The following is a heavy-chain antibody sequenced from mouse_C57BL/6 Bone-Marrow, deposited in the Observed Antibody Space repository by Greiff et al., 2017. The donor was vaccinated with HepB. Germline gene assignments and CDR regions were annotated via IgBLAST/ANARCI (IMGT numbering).Heavy chain of an antibody. CDR2: IRLKSDNYAT. J-gene: IGHJ2*01. D-gene: IGHD1-1*01. V-gene: IGHV6-3*01. Sequence: EVQVVESGGGLVQPGGSMKLSCVASGFTFSNYWMNWVRQSPEKGLEWVAQIRLKSDNYATHYAESVKGRFTISRDDSKSSVYLQMNNLRAEDTGIYYCTVPVYYGSSHFDYWGQGTTLTVSS. CDR3: TVPVYYGSSHFDY. CDR1: GFTFSNYW.